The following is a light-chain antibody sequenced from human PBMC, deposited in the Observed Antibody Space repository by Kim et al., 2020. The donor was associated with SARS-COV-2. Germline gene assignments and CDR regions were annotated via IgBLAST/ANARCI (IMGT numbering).Light chain of an antibody. CDR1: QNIRTW. CDR3: QHYTSYPWT. V-gene: IGKV1-5*03. J-gene: IGKJ1*01. CDR2: QAS. Sequence: DIQMTQSPSTLSASVGDRVTITCRASQNIRTWLAWYQQAPGKAPSLLIHQASSLHNGVPSRFSGSGSGTDSNLTISSLQPHDFATYYCQHYTSYPWTFGPGTKVDIK.